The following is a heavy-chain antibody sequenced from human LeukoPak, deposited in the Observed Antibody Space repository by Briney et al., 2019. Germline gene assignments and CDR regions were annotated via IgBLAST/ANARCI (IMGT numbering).Heavy chain of an antibody. CDR3: ARGIKAWGTRGSYFDY. V-gene: IGHV4-59*01. D-gene: IGHD3-16*01. Sequence: PSETLSLTCTVSGGSISSYYWSWLRQPPAKGLEWIGDIYYSGSTNYNPSLKCRVTISVDTSKNQFSLKLSSVTAADTAVYYCARGIKAWGTRGSYFDYWGQGTLVTVSS. CDR2: IYYSGST. J-gene: IGHJ4*02. CDR1: GGSISSYY.